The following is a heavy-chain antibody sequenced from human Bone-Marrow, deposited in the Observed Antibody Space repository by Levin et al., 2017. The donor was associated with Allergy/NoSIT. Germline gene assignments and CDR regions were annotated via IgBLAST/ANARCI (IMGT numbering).Heavy chain of an antibody. CDR3: ARDMSDRSMVSGGYLDH. CDR1: GFIFGTFGTYS. D-gene: IGHD5-18*01. CDR2: ISSRGEYM. V-gene: IGHV3-21*01. Sequence: PGGSLRLSCAASGFIFGTFGTYSMNWVRQAPGKGLEWVSSISSRGEYMYYADSVKGRFTISRDNAKNSLYLQMSSLRAEDTALYYCARDMSDRSMVSGGYLDHWGQGTLVTVSS. J-gene: IGHJ4*02.